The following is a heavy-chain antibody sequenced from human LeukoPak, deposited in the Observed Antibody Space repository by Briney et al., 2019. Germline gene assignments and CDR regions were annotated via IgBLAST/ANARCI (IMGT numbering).Heavy chain of an antibody. D-gene: IGHD6-13*01. CDR2: INHSGST. CDR3: ARRPIAAAGINWFDP. V-gene: IGHV4-34*01. Sequence: SETLSLTCAVYGGSFSGYYWSWIRQPPGKGLEWIGEINHSGSTNYNPSLKSRVTISVDTSKNQFSLKLSSVTAADTAVYYCARRPIAAAGINWFDPWGQGTLVTVSS. J-gene: IGHJ5*02. CDR1: GGSFSGYY.